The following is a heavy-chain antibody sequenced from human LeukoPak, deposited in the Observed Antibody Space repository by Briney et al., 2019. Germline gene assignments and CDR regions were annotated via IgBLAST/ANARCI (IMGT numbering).Heavy chain of an antibody. CDR3: ARHAEHYDY. Sequence: SETLSLTCTVSGGSISSSSYYWGWIRQPPGKGLEWIGSIYYSGSTSYNPSLRSRVTISVATSKNQFSLKLSSVTAADTAVYYCARHAEHYDYWGQGTLVTVSS. V-gene: IGHV4-39*01. J-gene: IGHJ4*02. CDR2: IYYSGST. CDR1: GGSISSSSYY. D-gene: IGHD1-26*01.